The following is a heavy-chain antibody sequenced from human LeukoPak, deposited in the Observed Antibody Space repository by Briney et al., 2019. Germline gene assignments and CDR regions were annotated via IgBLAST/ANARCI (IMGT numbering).Heavy chain of an antibody. CDR1: GGSFSGYY. CDR2: INHSGST. J-gene: IGHJ4*02. CDR3: ARVIAAAGLYYFDY. D-gene: IGHD6-13*01. V-gene: IGHV4-34*01. Sequence: SETLSLTCAVYGGSFSGYYWSWIRQPPGKGLEWIGEINHSGSTNYNPSLKSRVTISVDTSKNQFSLKLSSVIAADTAVYYCARVIAAAGLYYFDYWGQGTLVTVSS.